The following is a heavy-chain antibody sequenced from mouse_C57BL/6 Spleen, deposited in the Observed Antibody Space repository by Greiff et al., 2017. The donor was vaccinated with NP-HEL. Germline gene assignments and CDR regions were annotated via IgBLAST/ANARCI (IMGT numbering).Heavy chain of an antibody. Sequence: QVQLQQSGPGLVAPSQSLSITCTVSGFSLTSYAISWVRQPPGKGLEWLGVIWTGGGTNYNSALKSRLSISKDNSKSQVFLKMNSLQTDDTARYYCASFYYDYDGFYAMDYWGQGTSVTVSS. CDR3: ASFYYDYDGFYAMDY. J-gene: IGHJ4*01. V-gene: IGHV2-9-1*01. CDR2: IWTGGGT. CDR1: GFSLTSYA. D-gene: IGHD2-4*01.